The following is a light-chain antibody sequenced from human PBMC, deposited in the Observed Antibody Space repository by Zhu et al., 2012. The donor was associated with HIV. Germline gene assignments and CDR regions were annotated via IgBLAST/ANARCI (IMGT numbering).Light chain of an antibody. CDR1: QGIDNS. Sequence: DIQMTQSPSAMSASVGDRVTITCRASQGIDNSLAWFQQKPGKVPKRLISVASSLESGVPSRFSGSGSGTEFTLTISSLQPEDSATYYCLQHKIYPRTFGQGTKVEIK. J-gene: IGKJ1*01. CDR2: VAS. CDR3: LQHKIYPRT. V-gene: IGKV1-17*03.